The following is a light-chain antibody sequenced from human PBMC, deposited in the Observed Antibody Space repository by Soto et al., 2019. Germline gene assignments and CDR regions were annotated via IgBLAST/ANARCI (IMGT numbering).Light chain of an antibody. Sequence: QSALTQPRTVSESPGQSVTISCTGTSSDVGGYNYVSWYQQHPGKAPKLMIYDVSKRPSGVPDRFSGSKSGNTASLTISGLQAEDEADYYCCSYAGSNYVFGTGTKVTVL. CDR3: CSYAGSNYV. J-gene: IGLJ1*01. CDR2: DVS. CDR1: SSDVGGYNY. V-gene: IGLV2-11*01.